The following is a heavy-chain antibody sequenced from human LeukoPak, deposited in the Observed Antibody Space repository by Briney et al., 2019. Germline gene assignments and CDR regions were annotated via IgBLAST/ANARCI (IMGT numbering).Heavy chain of an antibody. CDR1: GITYRSYS. V-gene: IGHV3-21*01. CDR3: ARGEDIVLMVYAMESDLFFDY. J-gene: IGHJ4*02. Sequence: PGGPIRLPSAAPGITYRSYSINWARNAPGTELETVSSISSSSIYILFEVSVKGRFTIASDNAKNSPYLQMNSLRAEDTAVYYCARGEDIVLMVYAMESDLFFDYWGQGTLVTVSS. D-gene: IGHD2-8*01. CDR2: ISSSSIYI.